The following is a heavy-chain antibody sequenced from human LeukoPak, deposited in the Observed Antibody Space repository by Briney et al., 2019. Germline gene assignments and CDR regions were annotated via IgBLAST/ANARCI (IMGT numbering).Heavy chain of an antibody. CDR1: GGSISSGSYY. CDR2: IYYSGST. D-gene: IGHD3-3*01. Sequence: PSETLSLTCTVSGGSISSGSYYWNWIRQPPGKGLEWIGYIYYSGSTNYNPSLKSRITMSVDTSKNQFSLKLSSVTAADTAVYYCSTLESAYSDYWGQGTQVTVSS. J-gene: IGHJ4*02. V-gene: IGHV4-61*01. CDR3: STLESAYSDY.